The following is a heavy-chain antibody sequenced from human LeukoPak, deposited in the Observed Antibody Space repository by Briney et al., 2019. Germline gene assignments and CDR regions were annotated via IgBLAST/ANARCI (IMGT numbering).Heavy chain of an antibody. CDR3: ARTPCSSASCYPLYDGCVCPLES. Sequence: PSETLSLTCTVSGDSISSYYWSWIRQPAGKGLEWIGRIFTSGNTNYNPSLKSRVTMSVDTSKNQFSLKLNSVTVADTAVYYCARTPCSSASCYPLYDGCVCPLESWGQGTLVTVSS. D-gene: IGHD2-2*01. V-gene: IGHV4-4*07. CDR2: IFTSGNT. J-gene: IGHJ4*02. CDR1: GDSISSYY.